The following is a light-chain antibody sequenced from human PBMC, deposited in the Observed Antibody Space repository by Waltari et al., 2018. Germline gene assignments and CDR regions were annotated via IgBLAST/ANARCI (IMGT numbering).Light chain of an antibody. Sequence: SSELTQDPAVSVALGQTVRITCQGDSLRRSYASWNQQKPGQAPVLVIYDKNNRPSGIPDRFSGSSSGNTASLTITGAQAEDEADCYCNSRDSSGNRWVFGGGTKLTVL. J-gene: IGLJ3*02. CDR3: NSRDSSGNRWV. V-gene: IGLV3-19*01. CDR1: SLRRSY. CDR2: DKN.